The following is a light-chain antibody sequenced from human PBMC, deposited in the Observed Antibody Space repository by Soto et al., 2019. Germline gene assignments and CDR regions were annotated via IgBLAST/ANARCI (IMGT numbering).Light chain of an antibody. CDR3: QQYGSSPPWT. CDR2: GAS. CDR1: QTISSSY. Sequence: ETVLTQSPGTLSLSPVERATLSCRASQTISSSYLAWYQQKPGQAPRVLIYGASNRATGIPDRFSGSGSGTDFTLTISRLEPEDFAVYYCQQYGSSPPWTFGQGTKVDIK. V-gene: IGKV3-20*01. J-gene: IGKJ1*01.